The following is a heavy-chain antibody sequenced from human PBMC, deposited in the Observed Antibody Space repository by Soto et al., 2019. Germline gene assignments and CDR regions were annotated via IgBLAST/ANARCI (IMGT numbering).Heavy chain of an antibody. D-gene: IGHD3-22*01. CDR1: GFTFGDYA. J-gene: IGHJ4*02. CDR2: IRSKAYGGTT. V-gene: IGHV3-49*05. Sequence: EVQLVESGGGLVKPGRSLRLSCTASGFTFGDYAMSWFRQAPGKGLEWVGFIRSKAYGGTTEYAASVKGRFTISRDDTKSIAYLQMNSLKTEDTAVYYCTSVLYYYDSRGYYDGSYFDYWGQGTLVTVSS. CDR3: TSVLYYYDSRGYYDGSYFDY.